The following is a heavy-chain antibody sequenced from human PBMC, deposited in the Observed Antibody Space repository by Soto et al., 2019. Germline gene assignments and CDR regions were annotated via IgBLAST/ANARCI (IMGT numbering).Heavy chain of an antibody. Sequence: EVQLVESGGGLVKPGGSLRLSCGASGFSFSSYSMNWVRQAPGKVLEWVSSISSSSRYIYYADSVKGRFTISRDNAQNSLYLQMNSLRAEDTAVYYCARREGRDYYGMNVWGQGTTVTVSS. J-gene: IGHJ6*02. CDR3: ARREGRDYYGMNV. V-gene: IGHV3-21*01. CDR1: GFSFSSYS. CDR2: ISSSSRYI.